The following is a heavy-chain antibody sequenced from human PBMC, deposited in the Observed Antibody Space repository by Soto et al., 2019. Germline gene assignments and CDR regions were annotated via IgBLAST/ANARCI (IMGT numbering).Heavy chain of an antibody. D-gene: IGHD3-9*01. Sequence: EVQLVESGGGLVKPGGSLRLSCAASGFTFSSYSMNWVRQAPGKGLEWVSAISSSSSYIYYADSVQGRFTISSDNAKNPLSLQMNSLIAEDTAVYYCARVGGLRSFDWSHDSFHIWGQGTMVTVSS. V-gene: IGHV3-21*01. J-gene: IGHJ3*02. CDR2: ISSSSSYI. CDR3: ARVGGLRSFDWSHDSFHI. CDR1: GFTFSSYS.